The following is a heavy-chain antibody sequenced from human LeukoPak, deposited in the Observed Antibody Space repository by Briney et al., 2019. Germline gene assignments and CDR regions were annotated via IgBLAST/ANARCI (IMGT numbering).Heavy chain of an antibody. V-gene: IGHV1-2*02. J-gene: IGHJ4*02. Sequence: ASMKVSCKSSGYTFTGYYMHWVRQAPGQGLEWMGWINPNTGGINYAQKFQGRVTMTRDTSIGAAYMELSRLRSDDTAVYYCARDPYSNYFDYWGQGTLVTVSS. CDR3: ARDPYSNYFDY. CDR1: GYTFTGYY. D-gene: IGHD5-18*01. CDR2: INPNTGGI.